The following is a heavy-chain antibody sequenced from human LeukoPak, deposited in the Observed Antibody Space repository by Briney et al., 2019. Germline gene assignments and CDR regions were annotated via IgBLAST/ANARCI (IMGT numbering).Heavy chain of an antibody. CDR1: GFTFCSYD. D-gene: IGHD2-15*01. Sequence: GGSLRLSCAASGFTFCSYDMHWVRQATGKGLEWVSAIGTAGDTYYPGSVKGRFTISRENAKNSLYLQMNSLRAGDTAVYYCARAPTAGCSGGSCHLEPPDYWGQGTLVTVSS. CDR3: ARAPTAGCSGGSCHLEPPDY. V-gene: IGHV3-13*01. J-gene: IGHJ4*02. CDR2: IGTAGDT.